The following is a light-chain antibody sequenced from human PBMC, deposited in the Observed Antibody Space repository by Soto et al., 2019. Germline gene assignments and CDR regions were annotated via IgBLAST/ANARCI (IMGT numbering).Light chain of an antibody. Sequence: IRMTKPPCSFSACTGVRVTITCRESQGIRSYLAWYQQKPAKAPKLLIYAASTLQSGVPSRFSGRGSGTDFAHTISCLQSEDFATYCWQQYYRYPLTFGGGTKVDIK. CDR1: QGIRSY. CDR2: AAS. CDR3: QQYYRYPLT. V-gene: IGKV1-8*01. J-gene: IGKJ4*01.